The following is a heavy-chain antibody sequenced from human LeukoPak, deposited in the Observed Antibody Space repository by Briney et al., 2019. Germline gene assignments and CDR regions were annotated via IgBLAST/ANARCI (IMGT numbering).Heavy chain of an antibody. CDR2: IYYTGAT. CDR3: ARDRRESSKPNDAFDI. CDR1: GGSISSYY. Sequence: PSETLSLTCSVSGGSISSYYWSWIRQSPGKGLEWIGYIYYTGATYYNPSLESRVTVSIGTSKRQLSLELRSVTAADTAVYFCARDRRESSKPNDAFDIWGQGTMVTVSA. V-gene: IGHV4-59*01. J-gene: IGHJ3*02. D-gene: IGHD4-11*01.